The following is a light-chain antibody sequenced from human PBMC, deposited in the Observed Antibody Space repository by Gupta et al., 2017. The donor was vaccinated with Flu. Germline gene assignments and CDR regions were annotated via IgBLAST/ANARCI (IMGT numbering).Light chain of an antibody. CDR2: SAS. CDR3: QQDGASPWT. V-gene: IGKV3-20*01. Sequence: EVVLTQSPGTLSLSPGERATLSCRTSQSISSGYLAWYQQRPGQAPRLLIYSASFRATDIPDRFSGSGSGTDFTLTINRLEPEDFAVYYCQQDGASPWTFGQGTKV. CDR1: QSISSGY. J-gene: IGKJ1*01.